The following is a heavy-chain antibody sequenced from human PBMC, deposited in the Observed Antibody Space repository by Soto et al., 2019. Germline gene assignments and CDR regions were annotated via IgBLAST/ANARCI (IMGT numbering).Heavy chain of an antibody. J-gene: IGHJ6*02. CDR3: ARGITMVRGIMRNFYYGLDV. CDR1: GFTISDHY. CDR2: SRKKANSYTT. V-gene: IGHV3-72*01. Sequence: GSLRLSCAASGFTISDHYMNWVRQAPGKGLEWVGRSRKKANSYTTEYAASVKSRFTISRDDSENSLYLQMNNLKTEDTAVYYCARGITMVRGIMRNFYYGLDVWGQGTSVTVSS. D-gene: IGHD3-10*01.